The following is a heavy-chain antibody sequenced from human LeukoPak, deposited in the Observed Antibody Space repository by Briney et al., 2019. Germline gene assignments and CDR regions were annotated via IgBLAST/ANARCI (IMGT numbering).Heavy chain of an antibody. D-gene: IGHD6-6*01. V-gene: IGHV3-23*01. CDR2: ISGGGGTT. CDR1: GFTFSSHA. J-gene: IGHJ5*02. Sequence: GGSLRLSCAASGFTFSSHAMSWVRQAPGKGLEWVSAISGGGGTTYYADSVKGRLTISRDNSKNTLYLQMSSLRAEDTAVYYCAKGGSSSSRNWFDPWGQGTLVTVSS. CDR3: AKGGSSSSRNWFDP.